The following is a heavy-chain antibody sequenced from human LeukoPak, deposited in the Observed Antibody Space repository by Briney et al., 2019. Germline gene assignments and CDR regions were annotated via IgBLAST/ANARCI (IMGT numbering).Heavy chain of an antibody. CDR1: GYTLTELS. CDR3: ATIYGLWVGEGDAFDI. CDR2: FDPEDGET. V-gene: IGHV1-24*01. J-gene: IGHJ3*02. D-gene: IGHD3-10*01. Sequence: ASVKVSCKVSGYTLTELSMHWVRQAPGKGLEWMGGFDPEDGETIYAQKFQGRVTMTEDTSTDTAYMELSSLRSEDTAVYYCATIYGLWVGEGDAFDIWGQGTMVTVSS.